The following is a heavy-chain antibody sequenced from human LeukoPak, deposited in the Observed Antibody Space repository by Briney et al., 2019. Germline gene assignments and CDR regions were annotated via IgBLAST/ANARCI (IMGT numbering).Heavy chain of an antibody. CDR3: TKETPHMDV. Sequence: GGSLRLSCAASGFTFSSYEMNWVRQAPGQGLEWVAYISSTGNTVHYAGSVKGRFTISRDNAKNSLYLQMNRLRAEDTAVYYCTKETPHMDVWGKGTTVTFSS. CDR1: GFTFSSYE. J-gene: IGHJ6*03. D-gene: IGHD2-15*01. V-gene: IGHV3-48*03. CDR2: ISSTGNTV.